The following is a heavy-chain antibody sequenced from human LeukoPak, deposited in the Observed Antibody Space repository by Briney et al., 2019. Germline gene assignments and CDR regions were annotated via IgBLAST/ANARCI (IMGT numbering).Heavy chain of an antibody. CDR2: LYSGGST. J-gene: IGHJ4*02. CDR1: GFTFSSYA. D-gene: IGHD4-23*01. V-gene: IGHV3-23*01. Sequence: GGSLRLSCAASGFTFSSYAMTWVRQAPGKGLEWVSLLYSGGSTYYADSVKGRFTISRDNSKSTLYLQMNSLRAEDTAVYYCARAGYGGYSPLDYWGQGTLVTVSS. CDR3: ARAGYGGYSPLDY.